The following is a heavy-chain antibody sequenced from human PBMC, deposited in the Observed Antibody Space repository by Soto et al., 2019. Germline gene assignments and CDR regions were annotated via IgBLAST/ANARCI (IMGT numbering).Heavy chain of an antibody. D-gene: IGHD3-10*01. CDR3: ARDFTMVNPPHYYYYGMDG. J-gene: IGHJ6*02. CDR2: IWYDGSNK. Sequence: QVQLVESGGGVVQPGRSLRLSCAASGFTFSSYGMHWVRQAPGKGLEWVAVIWYDGSNKYYADSVKGRFTISRDNSKNTLYLQMNSLRAEDTAVYYCARDFTMVNPPHYYYYGMDGWGQGTTVTVSS. V-gene: IGHV3-33*01. CDR1: GFTFSSYG.